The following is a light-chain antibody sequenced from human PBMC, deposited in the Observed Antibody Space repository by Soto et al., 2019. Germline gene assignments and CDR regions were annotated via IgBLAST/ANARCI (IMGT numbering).Light chain of an antibody. J-gene: IGKJ4*01. V-gene: IGKV1-39*01. Sequence: DIQMTQSPSSLPASVGDRVTITCRASQSISKYVNWYQHKPGKAPTVLIHAASSLQSGVPSRFSGSGSGTDFFLTISSLQPEDFAVYYCQQSHSKPLTFGGGTKVDIK. CDR3: QQSHSKPLT. CDR2: AAS. CDR1: QSISKY.